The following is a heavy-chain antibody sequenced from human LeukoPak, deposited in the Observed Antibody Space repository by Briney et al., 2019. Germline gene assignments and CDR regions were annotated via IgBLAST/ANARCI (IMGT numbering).Heavy chain of an antibody. Sequence: PGGSLRLSCAASGFTFSSYWMHWVRQAPGKGLVWVSRINSDGSSTRYADSVKGRFTISRDNAKNTLYLQMNSLRAEDTAVYYCARVRYFDWLFDAFDIWGQGTMVTVSS. J-gene: IGHJ3*02. V-gene: IGHV3-74*01. CDR3: ARVRYFDWLFDAFDI. CDR2: INSDGSST. D-gene: IGHD3-9*01. CDR1: GFTFSSYW.